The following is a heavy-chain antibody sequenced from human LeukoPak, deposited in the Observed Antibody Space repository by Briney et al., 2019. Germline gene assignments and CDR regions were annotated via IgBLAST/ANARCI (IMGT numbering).Heavy chain of an antibody. CDR2: IYYSGST. CDR1: GSSISSSSYY. D-gene: IGHD2-2*02. Sequence: SSETLSLTCTVSGSSISSSSYYWGWSRQPPGKGLKWIGSIYYSGSTYYNPSLKSRVTISVDTSKNQFSLKLSSVTAADTAVYYCARIVPAAIRYFDLWGRGTLVTVSS. CDR3: ARIVPAAIRYFDL. V-gene: IGHV4-39*07. J-gene: IGHJ2*01.